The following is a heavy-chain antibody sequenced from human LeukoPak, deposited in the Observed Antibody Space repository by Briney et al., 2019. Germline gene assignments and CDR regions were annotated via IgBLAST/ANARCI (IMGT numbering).Heavy chain of an antibody. D-gene: IGHD3-3*01. CDR2: MYYSGST. CDR3: ARDFRGGYDFWSGYYTPYYFDY. V-gene: IGHV4-39*07. CDR1: GSFSTTYY. Sequence: SETLSLTCTVSGSFSTTYYWGWIRQPPGKGLEWIGSMYYSGSTYYNPSLKSRVTISVDTSKNHFSLKLSSVTAADTAVYYCARDFRGGYDFWSGYYTPYYFDYWGQGTLVTVSP. J-gene: IGHJ4*02.